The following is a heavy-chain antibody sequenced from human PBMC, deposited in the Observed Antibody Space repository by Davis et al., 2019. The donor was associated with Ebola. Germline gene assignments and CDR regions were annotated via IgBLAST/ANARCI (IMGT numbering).Heavy chain of an antibody. V-gene: IGHV3-21*01. CDR2: ISSDSDYI. CDR1: GFTFSTYS. CDR3: ARDMSIAAEGLDS. Sequence: GGSLRLSCAASGFTFSTYSMSWVRQAPGKGLEWVSSISSDSDYIYYADSAKGRFTISRDNAKNSLYLQMNSLRAEDTAVYYCARDMSIAAEGLDSWGQGTQVTVSS. D-gene: IGHD6-13*01. J-gene: IGHJ4*02.